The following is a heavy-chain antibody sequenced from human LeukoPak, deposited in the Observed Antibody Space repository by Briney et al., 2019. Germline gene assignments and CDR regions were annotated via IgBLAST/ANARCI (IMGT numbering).Heavy chain of an antibody. J-gene: IGHJ5*02. CDR1: GGSFSGYY. D-gene: IGHD2-2*02. CDR2: INHSGST. Sequence: PSEILSLTCAVYGGSFSGYYWSWVRQPPGKGLEWVGEINHSGSTNYNPSLKSRVTISVDTSKNQFSLKLSSVTAADTAVYYCARVGYCSSTSCYNRRGWFDHWGQGTLVTVSS. V-gene: IGHV4-34*01. CDR3: ARVGYCSSTSCYNRRGWFDH.